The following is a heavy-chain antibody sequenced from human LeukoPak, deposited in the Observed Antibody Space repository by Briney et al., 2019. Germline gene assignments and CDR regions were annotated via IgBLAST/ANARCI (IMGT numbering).Heavy chain of an antibody. CDR2: INHSGST. D-gene: IGHD3-22*01. Sequence: SETLSLTCAVYGGSFSGYYWSWIRQPPGKGLEWIGEINHSGSTNYNPSLKSRVTISVDTSKNQFSLKLSSVTAADTAVYYCAGGFQYYYDSSGYYYPFDYWGQGTLVTVSS. CDR1: GGSFSGYY. V-gene: IGHV4-34*01. J-gene: IGHJ4*02. CDR3: AGGFQYYYDSSGYYYPFDY.